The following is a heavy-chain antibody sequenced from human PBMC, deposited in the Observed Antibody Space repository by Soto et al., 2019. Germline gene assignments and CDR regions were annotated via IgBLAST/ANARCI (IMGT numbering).Heavy chain of an antibody. Sequence: VQLLESGGGLVQPGGSLRLSCVASEFTFNTYAMGWVRQAPGKGLEWVSGINDGSTYYADSVKGRFTISRDKSKNTLYLQMNSLTAEDTAVYYCAKDRAGSGWYFDYWGQGTLVTVSS. CDR3: AKDRAGSGWYFDY. D-gene: IGHD6-19*01. CDR1: EFTFNTYA. CDR2: INDGST. J-gene: IGHJ4*02. V-gene: IGHV3-23*01.